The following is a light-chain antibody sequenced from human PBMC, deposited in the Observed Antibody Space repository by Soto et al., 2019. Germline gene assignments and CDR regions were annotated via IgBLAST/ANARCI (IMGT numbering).Light chain of an antibody. CDR2: DAS. J-gene: IGKJ1*01. CDR3: QHYDDLPSWT. CDR1: QDISDY. Sequence: DIQMTQSPPSLSASVGDRVTITCQASQDISDYLNWYQQKPGKAPNLLIYDASNLETGVPSRFSGTGSGTHFTLIISSLQPEDVATYYCQHYDDLPSWTFGPGTKVDIK. V-gene: IGKV1-33*01.